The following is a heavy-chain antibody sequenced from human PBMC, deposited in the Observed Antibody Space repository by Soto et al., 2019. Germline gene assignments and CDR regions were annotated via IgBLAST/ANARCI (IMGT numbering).Heavy chain of an antibody. CDR3: ARDCEGSYGYGSFEY. D-gene: IGHD5-18*01. J-gene: IGHJ4*02. CDR1: GFTFSRYW. CDR2: IKQDGSEK. Sequence: EVQLVESGGGLVQPGGSLRLSCAASGFTFSRYWMSWVRQAPRKGLEWVANIKQDGSEKYYVDSVKGRFTISRDNAKNSVYLQMTSLRAEDTAVYYCARDCEGSYGYGSFEYWGQGTMVTVSS. V-gene: IGHV3-7*03.